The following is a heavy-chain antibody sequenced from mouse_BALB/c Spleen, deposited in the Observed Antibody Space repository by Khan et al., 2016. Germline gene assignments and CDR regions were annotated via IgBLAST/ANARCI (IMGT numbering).Heavy chain of an antibody. J-gene: IGHJ2*01. CDR3: AGYYGHFFDY. CDR2: LSYSGST. V-gene: IGHV3-8*02. Sequence: EVQLQESGPSLVKPSQTLSLTCSVTGDSITSGYWHWIRKFPGNKLEYMGYLSYSGSTYYNPSLKSRISITRDTSKSQYYLQLNSMTTEDTATYYCAGYYGHFFDYWGQGTTLTVSS. D-gene: IGHD1-1*02. CDR1: GDSITSGY.